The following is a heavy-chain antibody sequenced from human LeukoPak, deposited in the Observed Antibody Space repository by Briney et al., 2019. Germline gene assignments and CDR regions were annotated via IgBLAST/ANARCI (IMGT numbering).Heavy chain of an antibody. J-gene: IGHJ4*02. V-gene: IGHV3-21*01. D-gene: IGHD2-15*01. CDR1: GFTFSSYS. Sequence: GGSLRLSCAASGFTFSSYSMNWVRQAPGKGLEWVSSITSDSRYIFYADSVKGRFTISRDNAKSSLYLQMNSLRAEDTAVYYCARAPVAATLYFDYWGQGTLVTVSS. CDR2: ITSDSRYI. CDR3: ARAPVAATLYFDY.